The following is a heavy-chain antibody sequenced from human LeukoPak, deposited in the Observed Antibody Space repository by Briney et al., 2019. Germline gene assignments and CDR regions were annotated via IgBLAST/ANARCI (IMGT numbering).Heavy chain of an antibody. CDR3: ATGTYYYGSGSSPGLGY. D-gene: IGHD3-10*01. V-gene: IGHV1-24*01. CDR1: GYTLTELS. J-gene: IGHJ4*02. Sequence: ASVKVSCKVSGYTLTELSMHWVRQAPGKGLEWMGGFDPEDGETIYAQKFQGRVTMTEDTSTDTAYMKLSSLRSEDTAVYYCATGTYYYGSGSSPGLGYWGQGTLVTVSS. CDR2: FDPEDGET.